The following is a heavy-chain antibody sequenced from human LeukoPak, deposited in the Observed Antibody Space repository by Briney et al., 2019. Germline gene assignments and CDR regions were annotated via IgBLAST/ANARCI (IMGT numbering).Heavy chain of an antibody. V-gene: IGHV3-66*01. CDR1: GFTVSSNY. CDR3: ARGSWDPHFDY. CDR2: IYSGGST. Sequence: GGSLRLSCAASGFTVSSNYMSWVRQAPGKGLEWVSVIYSGGSTYYADSVKGRFTISRDNSKNTLYLQMNSLRAEDTAVYYCARGSWDPHFDYWGQGTLVTVSS. J-gene: IGHJ4*02. D-gene: IGHD2-15*01.